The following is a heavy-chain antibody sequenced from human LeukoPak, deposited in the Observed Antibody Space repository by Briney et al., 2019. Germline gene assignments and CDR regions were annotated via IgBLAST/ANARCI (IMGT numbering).Heavy chain of an antibody. D-gene: IGHD3-22*01. CDR3: ARDYYDSSGYYYN. Sequence: SETLSLTCTVSGYSISSGYYWGWIRQPPGKGLEWIGSIYHSGSTYYNPSLKSRVTISVDKSKNQFSLKLSSVTAADTAVYYCARDYYDSSGYYYNWGQGTLVTVSS. CDR1: GYSISSGYY. J-gene: IGHJ4*02. V-gene: IGHV4-38-2*02. CDR2: IYHSGST.